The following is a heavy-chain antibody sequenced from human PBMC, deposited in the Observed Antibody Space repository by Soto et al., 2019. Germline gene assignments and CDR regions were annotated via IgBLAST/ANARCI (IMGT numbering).Heavy chain of an antibody. Sequence: GGSLRLSCAASGFTFSSYGMHWVRQAPGKGLEWVAVIWYDGSNKYYADSVKGRFTISRDNSKNTLYLQMNSLRVEDTAVYFCARYYDYSGGTSGGMDVWGQGTTVTVSS. CDR1: GFTFSSYG. CDR2: IWYDGSNK. CDR3: ARYYDYSGGTSGGMDV. J-gene: IGHJ6*02. V-gene: IGHV3-33*01. D-gene: IGHD3-16*01.